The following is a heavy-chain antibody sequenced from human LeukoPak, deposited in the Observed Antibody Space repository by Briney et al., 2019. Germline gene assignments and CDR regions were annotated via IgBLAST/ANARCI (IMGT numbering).Heavy chain of an antibody. CDR3: ARTAYPGGY. CDR2: VHNNGDT. V-gene: IGHV4-61*03. J-gene: IGHJ4*02. CDR1: GGSASSGHYF. D-gene: IGHD2-2*01. Sequence: PSETLSLTCTVSGGSASSGHYFWSWVRQPPGKGLEWIGYVHNNGDTNYNPPLERRVTISIDASRTHVCLKLASATAEDTAVYYCARTAYPGGYWGQGTLVTVSS.